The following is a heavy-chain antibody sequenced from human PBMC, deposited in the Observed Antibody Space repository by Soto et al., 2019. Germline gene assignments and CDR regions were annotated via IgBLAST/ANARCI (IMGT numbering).Heavy chain of an antibody. D-gene: IGHD6-6*01. Sequence: GGSLRLSCAASGFTFSSYAMSWVRQAPGKGLEWVSAISGSGGSTYYADSVKGRFTISRDNSKNTLYLQMNSLRAEDTAVDYCAELESDISSYYFDYWGQGTLVTVSS. CDR2: ISGSGGST. CDR1: GFTFSSYA. CDR3: AELESDISSYYFDY. V-gene: IGHV3-23*01. J-gene: IGHJ4*02.